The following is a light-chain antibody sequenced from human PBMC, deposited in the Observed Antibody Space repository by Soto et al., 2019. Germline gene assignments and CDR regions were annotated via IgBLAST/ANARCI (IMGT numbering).Light chain of an antibody. CDR2: ATS. CDR3: QQYGNSPWT. V-gene: IGKV3-20*01. J-gene: IGKJ1*01. Sequence: EIVLTQSPGTLSLSPGERATLSCRASQSVSSKNLAWYQQKPGQAPRLLIFATSTRASSIPDRFSGRGSGTDFSLTISSLEPEDFGVYSCQQYGNSPWTFGQGTKVEI. CDR1: QSVSSKN.